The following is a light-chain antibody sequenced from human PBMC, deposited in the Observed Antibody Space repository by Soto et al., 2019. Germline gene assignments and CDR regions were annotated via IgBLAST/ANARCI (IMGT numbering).Light chain of an antibody. Sequence: DIQMTQSPSSLSASVGARVTITCRASQDISIFFNWYQQKLRMAPRVLIDAASTLQSGFPSRFSGSGSWTDFTLPISGLQPEDFAIYYCQQTYSTLPWTFGPGTKVDIK. CDR3: QQTYSTLPWT. CDR2: AAS. J-gene: IGKJ1*01. CDR1: QDISIF. V-gene: IGKV1-39*01.